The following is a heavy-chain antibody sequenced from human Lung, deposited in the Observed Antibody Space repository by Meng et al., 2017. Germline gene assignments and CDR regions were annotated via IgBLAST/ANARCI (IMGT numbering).Heavy chain of an antibody. CDR3: ARERDGYASFDH. CDR2: ITTNSGGA. V-gene: IGHV1-2*05. J-gene: IGHJ4*02. D-gene: IGHD5-24*01. CDR1: GYIFTDFQ. Sequence: QLQLVQSGADGRKPGGVFQASCETSGYIFTDFQIHWVRQAPGQGLEWMGRITTNSGGANYAQKFQGRVTMTRDTSIRTAYMDLSRLTSDDTDMYYCARERDGYASFDHWGQGTLVTVSS.